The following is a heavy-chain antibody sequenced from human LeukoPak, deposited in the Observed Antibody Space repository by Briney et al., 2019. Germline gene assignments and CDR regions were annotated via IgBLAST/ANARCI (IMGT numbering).Heavy chain of an antibody. CDR1: GFTFSTNA. D-gene: IGHD1-26*01. CDR2: ISGSGAGT. CDR3: VKDVGKWESLHFFDY. Sequence: AGGSLRLSCLTSGFTFSTNAMSWVRQAPGKGLEWISGISGSGAGTYYADSVTGRFTISRDNSRNTLYLQMNSLRGDDTAVYYCVKDVGKWESLHFFDYWGQGTLVTVSS. J-gene: IGHJ4*02. V-gene: IGHV3-23*01.